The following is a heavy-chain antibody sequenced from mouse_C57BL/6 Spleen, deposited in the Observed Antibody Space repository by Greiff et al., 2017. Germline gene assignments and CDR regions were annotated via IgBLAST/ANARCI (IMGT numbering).Heavy chain of an antibody. D-gene: IGHD2-4*01. CDR2: IYPGDGDT. CDR3: ARGDYDRFWFAY. Sequence: VQLQQSGAELVKPGASVKISCKASGYAFSSYWMNWVKQRPGKGLEWIGQIYPGDGDTNYNGKFKGKATLTADKSSSTAYMQLSSLTSEDSAVYFCARGDYDRFWFAYWGQGTLVTVSA. CDR1: GYAFSSYW. V-gene: IGHV1-80*01. J-gene: IGHJ3*01.